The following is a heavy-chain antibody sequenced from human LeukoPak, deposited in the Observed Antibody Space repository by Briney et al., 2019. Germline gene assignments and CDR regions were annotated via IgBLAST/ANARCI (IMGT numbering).Heavy chain of an antibody. J-gene: IGHJ4*02. CDR2: VTTTGGWT. CDR3: VRRGGATSYDFDY. D-gene: IGHD3-16*01. V-gene: IGHV3-23*01. Sequence: PGGSLRLSCAASGFTFSSHDMTWARQAPGKGLAWVSVVTTTGGWTEYANSVKGRFIISRDNTKDTLYLQMNSLRVEDTAVYYCVRRGGATSYDFDYWGQGTLVTVSS. CDR1: GFTFSSHD.